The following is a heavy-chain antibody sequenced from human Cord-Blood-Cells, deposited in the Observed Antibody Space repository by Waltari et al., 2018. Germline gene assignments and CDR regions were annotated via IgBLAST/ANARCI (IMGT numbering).Heavy chain of an antibody. CDR3: ARDGSYGDYDY. D-gene: IGHD4-17*01. CDR2: IKQDGSEK. Sequence: EVQLVESGGGLVQPGGSLRLSCAASGFTFSSYWMSWVRQAPGKGLEWVAKIKQDGSEKYVVDSVKGRFTISRDNAKNSLYLQMNGLRAEDTAVYYCARDGSYGDYDYWGQGTLVTVSS. CDR1: GFTFSSYW. V-gene: IGHV3-7*01. J-gene: IGHJ4*02.